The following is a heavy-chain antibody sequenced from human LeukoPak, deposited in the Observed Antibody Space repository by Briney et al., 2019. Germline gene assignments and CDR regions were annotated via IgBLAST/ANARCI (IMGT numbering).Heavy chain of an antibody. CDR2: IIPIFGTA. D-gene: IGHD6-19*01. CDR3: ARDLGSSGWYKGGDAFDI. Sequence: ASVKVSCKASGGTFSSYAISWVRQAPGQGLEWMGGIIPIFGTANYTQKFQGRVTITADESASTAYMELSSLRSEDTAVYYCARDLGSSGWYKGGDAFDIWGQGTMVTVSS. CDR1: GGTFSSYA. V-gene: IGHV1-69*13. J-gene: IGHJ3*02.